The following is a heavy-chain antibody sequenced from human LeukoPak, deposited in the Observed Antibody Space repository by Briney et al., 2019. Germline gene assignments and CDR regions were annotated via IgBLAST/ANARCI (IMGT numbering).Heavy chain of an antibody. CDR1: GFTFSSYG. CDR2: ISHDGSNK. Sequence: GVSLRLSCAASGFTFSSYGMHWVRQAPGKGLEWVAVISHDGSNKYYADAVKGRFTISRDNSKNTVYLQMNRLRAEDTAVYYCAKDLHYGSADYWGQGTLVTVSS. J-gene: IGHJ4*02. V-gene: IGHV3-30*18. D-gene: IGHD3-10*01. CDR3: AKDLHYGSADY.